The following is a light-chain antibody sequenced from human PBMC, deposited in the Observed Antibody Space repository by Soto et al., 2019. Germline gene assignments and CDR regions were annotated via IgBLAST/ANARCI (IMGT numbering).Light chain of an antibody. V-gene: IGKV3-15*01. J-gene: IGKJ4*01. CDR2: GVS. CDR3: QQYYNWPLT. Sequence: EIVMTQSPATLSVSPGESATLSCRASQRLGSSLAWYQQKPGQAPGLLIYGVSTRVTGISARFSGSGSGTEYTLTISSLQSEDLAVYYCQQYYNWPLTFGGGTKVEI. CDR1: QRLGSS.